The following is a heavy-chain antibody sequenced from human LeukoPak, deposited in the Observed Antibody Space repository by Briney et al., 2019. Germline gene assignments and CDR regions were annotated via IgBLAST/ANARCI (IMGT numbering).Heavy chain of an antibody. CDR1: GFSFSSYP. CDR3: AKEPREYCSSTSCPNWIDP. D-gene: IGHD2-2*01. CDR2: ISASGGTT. J-gene: IGHJ5*02. Sequence: PGGSLRLSCAAFGFSFSSYPMTWVRQAPGKGLEWVSAISASGGTTYYADSVKGRFTISRDNSKNTLYLQMSGLRAEDTAVYYCAKEPREYCSSTSCPNWIDPWGQGTLVTVSS. V-gene: IGHV3-23*01.